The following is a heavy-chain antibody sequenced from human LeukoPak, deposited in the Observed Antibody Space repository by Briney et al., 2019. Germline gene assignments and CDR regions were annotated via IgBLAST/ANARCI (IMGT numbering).Heavy chain of an antibody. D-gene: IGHD6-6*01. J-gene: IGHJ3*02. CDR1: GFTFSSYD. V-gene: IGHV3-13*01. Sequence: GGSLRLSCAASGFTFSSYDMHWVRQATGKGLEWVSAIGTAGDAYYPGSVKGRFTISRDNSKNTLYLQMNSLKAEDTAVYYCAKALGIAALTDAFDIWGQGTMVTVSS. CDR3: AKALGIAALTDAFDI. CDR2: IGTAGDA.